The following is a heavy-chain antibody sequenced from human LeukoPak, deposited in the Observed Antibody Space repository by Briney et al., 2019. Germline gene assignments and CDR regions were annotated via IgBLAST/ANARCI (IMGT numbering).Heavy chain of an antibody. CDR1: GFTFSGSG. D-gene: IGHD4/OR15-4a*01. Sequence: GGSLRLSCAASGFTFSGSGMHWVRQASGKGLEWLGRIRSKANNYGTAYAASVKGRFTISRDDPKNTAYLQMHSLKTEDTAVYYCSRQPPDYGGSDHWGQGTLVTVSS. V-gene: IGHV3-73*01. CDR3: SRQPPDYGGSDH. J-gene: IGHJ4*02. CDR2: IRSKANNYGT.